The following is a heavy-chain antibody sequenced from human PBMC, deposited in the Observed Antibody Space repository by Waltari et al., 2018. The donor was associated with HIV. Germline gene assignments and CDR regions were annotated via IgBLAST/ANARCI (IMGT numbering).Heavy chain of an antibody. Sequence: EVQLLESGGGLVKPGGSLRLSCAASGFNFSTYNMDWVRPAPGRGLEWGSSISSSGRYTYYAKSGKGRCTISRDSAKNKLYLQMNSLRAEDTAVYYCARERRARGIKRGYGMDVWGQGTTVTVSS. CDR3: ARERRARGIKRGYGMDV. CDR1: GFNFSTYN. D-gene: IGHD2-21*01. J-gene: IGHJ6*02. CDR2: ISSSGRYT. V-gene: IGHV3-21*02.